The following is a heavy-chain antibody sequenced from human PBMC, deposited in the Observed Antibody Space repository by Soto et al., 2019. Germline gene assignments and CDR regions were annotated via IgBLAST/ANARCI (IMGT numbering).Heavy chain of an antibody. V-gene: IGHV3-30*03. D-gene: IGHD3-10*02. J-gene: IGHJ4*02. Sequence: GGSLRLSCAASGLTFSGHGMHWVRQRQAPGKGLEWVAVMSNDGSDKNYVDSVKGRFTISRDNSENILYLQMNSLRAEDTAVYYCARGSSSGTMSYIIDHWGQGTLVTVSS. CDR1: GLTFSGHG. CDR2: MSNDGSDK. CDR3: ARGSSSGTMSYIIDH.